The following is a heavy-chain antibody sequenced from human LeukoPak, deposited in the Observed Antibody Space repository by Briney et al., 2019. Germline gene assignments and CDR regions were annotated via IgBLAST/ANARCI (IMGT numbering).Heavy chain of an antibody. CDR3: ARRTGRYYDSTGYYNEGNFDY. J-gene: IGHJ4*02. Sequence: GGSLRLSCAASGFSFTTYSMNWVRQAPGKGLEWISSITSSSSTIYYADSVKGRFTISRDNAKNSLYLQMNSLRAEDTAVYYCARRTGRYYDSTGYYNEGNFDYWGQGTLVTVSS. D-gene: IGHD3-22*01. V-gene: IGHV3-48*04. CDR2: ITSSSSTI. CDR1: GFSFTTYS.